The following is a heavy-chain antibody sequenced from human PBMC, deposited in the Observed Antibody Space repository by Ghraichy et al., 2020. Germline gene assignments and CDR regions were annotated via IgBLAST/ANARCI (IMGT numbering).Heavy chain of an antibody. CDR2: IYPGDSDT. J-gene: IGHJ4*02. CDR3: ARQTGTAGTTTGDFDS. CDR1: GNSFTNYW. V-gene: IGHV5-51*01. D-gene: IGHD1-14*01. Sequence: GESQNISCQGSGNSFTNYWIAWVRQMPGKDLEWMGIIYPGDSDTKYSPSFQGHVTMSADKSITTAYLQWSSLKASDTAIYYCARQTGTAGTTTGDFDSWGPGTPVTVSS.